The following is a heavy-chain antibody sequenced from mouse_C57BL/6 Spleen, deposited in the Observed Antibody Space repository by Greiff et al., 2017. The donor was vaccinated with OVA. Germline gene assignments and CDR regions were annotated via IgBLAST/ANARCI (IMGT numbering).Heavy chain of an antibody. CDR2: FYPGSGSI. J-gene: IGHJ2*01. CDR1: GYTFTEYT. D-gene: IGHD1-1*01. CDR3: ARYEGVYYYGSSNYYFDY. V-gene: IGHV1-62-2*01. Sequence: QVQLQQSGAELVKPGASVKLSCKASGYTFTEYTIHWVKQRSGQGLEWIGWFYPGSGSIKYNEKFKDKATLTADKSSSTVYMELSRLTSEDSAVYFCARYEGVYYYGSSNYYFDYWGQGTTLTVSS.